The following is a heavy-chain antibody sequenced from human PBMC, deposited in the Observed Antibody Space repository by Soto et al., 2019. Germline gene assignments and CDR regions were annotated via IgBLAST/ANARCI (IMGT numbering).Heavy chain of an antibody. V-gene: IGHV3-15*07. CDR1: GFTFSNAW. CDR2: IKSKTDGGTT. D-gene: IGHD3-3*01. Sequence: EVQLVESGGGLVKPGGSLRLSCAASGFTFSNAWMNWVRQAPGKGLEWVGGIKSKTDGGTTDYAAPVKGRFTISRDDSKNTLYLQMNSLKTEDTAVYYCTTDLHNDFWSGYYSDYWGQGTLVTVSS. J-gene: IGHJ4*02. CDR3: TTDLHNDFWSGYYSDY.